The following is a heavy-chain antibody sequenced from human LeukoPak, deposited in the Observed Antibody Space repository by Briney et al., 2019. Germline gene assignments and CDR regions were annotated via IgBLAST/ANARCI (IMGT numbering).Heavy chain of an antibody. J-gene: IGHJ4*02. CDR3: ARDLYGDYDFDY. Sequence: SETLSLTCTVSGGSISSRNYYWGWIRQPPGEGLEWIGKISDSGNTYYSPSLRSRVTISIDTSKNQFSLKLSSVTATDTAVYYCARDLYGDYDFDYWGQGTLVTVSS. V-gene: IGHV4-39*02. CDR1: GGSISSRNYY. CDR2: ISDSGNT. D-gene: IGHD4-17*01.